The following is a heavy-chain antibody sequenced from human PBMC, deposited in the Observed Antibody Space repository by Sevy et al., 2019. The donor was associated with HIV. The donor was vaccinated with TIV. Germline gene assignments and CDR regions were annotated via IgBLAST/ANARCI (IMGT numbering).Heavy chain of an antibody. J-gene: IGHJ5*02. V-gene: IGHV1-69*13. CDR1: GGTFSSYA. CDR3: ARAAVGYYDRSGYPDTAWWFDP. CDR2: IIPIFGTA. D-gene: IGHD3-22*01. Sequence: ASVKVSCKASGGTFSSYAISWVRQAPGQGLEWMGGIIPIFGTANYAQKFQGRVTITADESTSTAYMELSSLRSEDTAVYYCARAAVGYYDRSGYPDTAWWFDPRGQGTLVTVSS.